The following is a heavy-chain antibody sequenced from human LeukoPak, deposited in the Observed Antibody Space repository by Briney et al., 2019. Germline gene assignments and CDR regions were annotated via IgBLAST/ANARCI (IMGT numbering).Heavy chain of an antibody. CDR1: GFTFSNYA. CDR3: ARDQGGSYGIALGY. CDR2: INSNGGTT. D-gene: IGHD1-26*01. V-gene: IGHV3-64*01. J-gene: IGHJ4*02. Sequence: GGSLRLSCAASGFTFSNYAMHWVRQAPGKGLEYVSGINSNGGTTSYANSVKGRFTVSRDNSQSTLNLQMGSLRAEDMAVYYCARDQGGSYGIALGYWGQGTLVTVSS.